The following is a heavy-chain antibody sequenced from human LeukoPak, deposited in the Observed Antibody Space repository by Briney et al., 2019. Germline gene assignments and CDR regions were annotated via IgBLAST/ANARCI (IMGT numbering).Heavy chain of an antibody. CDR2: IYHSGST. CDR1: GYSISSGYY. V-gene: IGHV4-38-2*01. J-gene: IGHJ3*02. D-gene: IGHD2-21*02. Sequence: SETLSLTCAVSGYSISSGYYWGWIRQPPGKGLEWIGSIYHSGSTYYKPSLKSRVTISVDTSKNQFSLKLSSVTAADTAVYYCARAVGGYCGGDCPDIWGQGTMVTVSS. CDR3: ARAVGGYCGGDCPDI.